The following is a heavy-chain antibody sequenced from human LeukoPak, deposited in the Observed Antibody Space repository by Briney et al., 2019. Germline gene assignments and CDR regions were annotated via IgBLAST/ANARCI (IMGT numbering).Heavy chain of an antibody. J-gene: IGHJ4*02. CDR1: GFTFSSYG. CDR2: IRYDGSNK. CDR3: ARFGDTAMVTDY. V-gene: IGHV3-30*02. D-gene: IGHD5-18*01. Sequence: PGGSLRLSCAASGFTFSSYGMHWVRQAPGKGLEWVAFIRYDGSNKYYADSVKGRFTISRDNSKNTLYLQMNSLRAEDTAVYYCARFGDTAMVTDYWGQGTLVTVSS.